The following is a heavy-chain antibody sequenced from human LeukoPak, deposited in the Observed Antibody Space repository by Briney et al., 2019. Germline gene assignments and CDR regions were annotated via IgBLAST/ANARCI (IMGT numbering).Heavy chain of an antibody. Sequence: GGSLRLSCAASGFTFSTYAMHWVRQAPGKGLEWVAIISYDGREKYYADSVKGRFTISRNSSISTVHLQMNSLGLEDTAVYYCAKSFAVTTHSYYGIDVWGQGTTVTVSS. J-gene: IGHJ6*02. V-gene: IGHV3-30*18. CDR3: AKSFAVTTHSYYGIDV. CDR2: ISYDGREK. CDR1: GFTFSTYA. D-gene: IGHD4-17*01.